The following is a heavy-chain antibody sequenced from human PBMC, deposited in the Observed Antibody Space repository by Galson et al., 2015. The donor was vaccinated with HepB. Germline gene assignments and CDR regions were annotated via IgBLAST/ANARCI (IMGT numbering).Heavy chain of an antibody. D-gene: IGHD5-12*01. CDR2: IKSKTDGGTT. CDR1: GFTFSNAW. Sequence: SLRLSCAASGFTFSNAWMSWVRQAPGKGLEWVGHIKSKTDGGTTDYAAPVKGRFIISRDDSKDTLNLQMNSLKTEDTAVYYCTTTIVAGYFYYGGDVWGQGTTVTVSS. J-gene: IGHJ6*02. V-gene: IGHV3-15*01. CDR3: TTTIVAGYFYYGGDV.